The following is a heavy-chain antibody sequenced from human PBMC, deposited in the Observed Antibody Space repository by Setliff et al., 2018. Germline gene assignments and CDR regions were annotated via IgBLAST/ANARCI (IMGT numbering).Heavy chain of an antibody. CDR2: IKGKTDGLTT. CDR3: TTDPSPTFGGVIGAAFDI. CDR1: GFTFSTAW. Sequence: RLSCAASGFTFSTAWMNWVRQAPGKGLEWVGRIKGKTDGLTTDYAAPVKGRFTISRDDSKNTLYLQMNSLKTEDTAVYYCTTDPSPTFGGVIGAAFDIWGQGTMVTVSS. D-gene: IGHD3-16*01. J-gene: IGHJ3*02. V-gene: IGHV3-15*07.